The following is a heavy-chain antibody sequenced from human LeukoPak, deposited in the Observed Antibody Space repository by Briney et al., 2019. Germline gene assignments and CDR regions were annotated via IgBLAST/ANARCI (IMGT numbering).Heavy chain of an antibody. V-gene: IGHV4-4*07. J-gene: IGHJ4*02. Sequence: SETLSLNCTVSGGSISSYYWSWIRQPAWKGLEWIGRIYTSGSTNYNPSLKSRVTMSVDTSKNQFSLKLSSVTAADTAVYYCARGPSFITTLWSGYYDYWGQGTLVTVSS. D-gene: IGHD3-3*01. CDR2: IYTSGST. CDR3: ARGPSFITTLWSGYYDY. CDR1: GGSISSYY.